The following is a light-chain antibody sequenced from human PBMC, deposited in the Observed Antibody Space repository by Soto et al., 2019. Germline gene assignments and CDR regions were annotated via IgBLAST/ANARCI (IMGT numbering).Light chain of an antibody. Sequence: IQMTQSPSSLSASVGDRVTISCRASHNINNYLNWYQQKPGTAPKPLIYAASSLQPGVPSRFNGSRCATDFTLTISSLQPEDSATYYCQQSYYIPRSFGQGTKLQI. V-gene: IGKV1-39*01. CDR3: QQSYYIPRS. J-gene: IGKJ2*03. CDR2: AAS. CDR1: HNINNY.